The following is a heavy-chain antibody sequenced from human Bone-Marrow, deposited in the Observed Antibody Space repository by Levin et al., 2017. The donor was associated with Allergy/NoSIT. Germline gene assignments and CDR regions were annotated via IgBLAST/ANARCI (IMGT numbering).Heavy chain of an antibody. CDR3: ARVWFGDVGAFDI. CDR2: ISGFSSYI. J-gene: IGHJ3*02. Sequence: SCTASGFTFSDYSINWVRQAPGKGLEWVSSISGFSSYIYYADSVKGRSTISRDNAKNSVFLQMNSLRAEDSALYYCARVWFGDVGAFDIWGQGTMVTVSS. CDR1: GFTFSDYS. V-gene: IGHV3-21*01. D-gene: IGHD3-10*01.